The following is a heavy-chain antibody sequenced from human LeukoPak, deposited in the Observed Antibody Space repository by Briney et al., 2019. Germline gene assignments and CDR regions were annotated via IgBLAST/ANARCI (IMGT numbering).Heavy chain of an antibody. D-gene: IGHD6-25*01. J-gene: IGHJ5*02. CDR2: INTNTGNP. CDR3: ARHSSGNWFDP. V-gene: IGHV7-4-1*02. Sequence: ASVKVSCKASGYTFTTYVMNWVRQAPGQGLEWMGWINTNTGNPTYAQGFTGRFVFSLDTSVSTAYLLISSLKAEDTAVYYCARHSSGNWFDPWGQGTLVTVSS. CDR1: GYTFTTYV.